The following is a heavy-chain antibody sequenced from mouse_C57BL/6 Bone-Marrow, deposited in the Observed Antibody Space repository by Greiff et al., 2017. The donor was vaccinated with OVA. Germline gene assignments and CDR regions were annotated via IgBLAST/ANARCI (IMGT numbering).Heavy chain of an antibody. CDR3: TRYGSRYFDV. D-gene: IGHD1-1*01. CDR2: ISSGGDYI. Sequence: VMLVESGEGFVKPGGSLKLSCAASGFTFSSYAMSWVRQTPEKRLEWVAYISSGGDYIYYADTVKGRFTISRDNARNTLYLQMSSLKAEDTAMYYCTRYGSRYFDVWGTGTTVTVSS. V-gene: IGHV5-9-1*02. CDR1: GFTFSSYA. J-gene: IGHJ1*03.